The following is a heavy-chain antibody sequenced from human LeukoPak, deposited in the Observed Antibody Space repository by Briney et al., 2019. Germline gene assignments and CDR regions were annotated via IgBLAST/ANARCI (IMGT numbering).Heavy chain of an antibody. CDR1: GVSIGTSSYY. V-gene: IGHV4-39*07. D-gene: IGHD3-22*01. J-gene: IGHJ4*02. CDR3: ATVTYYDYSAYYYDY. Sequence: SETLSLTCTVSGVSIGTSSYYWGWIRQPPGKGLEWIGSIFRTGSTYYSASLKSRLSISVDTSKNQLSLKLSSLTAADTAVYYCATVTYYDYSAYYYDYWGQGTLVTVSS. CDR2: IFRTGST.